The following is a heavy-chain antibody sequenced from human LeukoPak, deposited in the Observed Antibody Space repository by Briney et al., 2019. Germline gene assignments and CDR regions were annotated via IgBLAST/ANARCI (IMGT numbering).Heavy chain of an antibody. CDR1: GYTFTDYY. J-gene: IGHJ4*02. CDR2: VDPEDGET. D-gene: IGHD2-2*01. Sequence: ASVTVSCKASGYTFTDYYMHWVQQAPGKGLEWMGRVDPEDGETIYAEKFQGRVTITADTSTDTAYMELSSLRSEDTAVYYCATGSMGYCSSTSCPSDYWGQGTLVTVSS. CDR3: ATGSMGYCSSTSCPSDY. V-gene: IGHV1-69-2*01.